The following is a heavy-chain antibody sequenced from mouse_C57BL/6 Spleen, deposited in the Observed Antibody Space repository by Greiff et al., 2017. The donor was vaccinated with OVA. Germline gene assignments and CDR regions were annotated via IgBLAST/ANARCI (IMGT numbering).Heavy chain of an antibody. D-gene: IGHD1-1*01. V-gene: IGHV1-74*01. CDR2: IHPSDSDP. CDR1: GYTFTTSW. J-gene: IGHJ4*01. CDR3: AMYYYGSSYGYAMDD. Sequence: QVQLQHPGAELLKPGASVKVSCKPSGYTFTTSWMHWLRQRPAQGLGGIGGIHPSDSDPNYNQKFKGKATLTVDKSSSTAYMQLSSLTSEDSAVYYCAMYYYGSSYGYAMDDWGQGTSVTVSS.